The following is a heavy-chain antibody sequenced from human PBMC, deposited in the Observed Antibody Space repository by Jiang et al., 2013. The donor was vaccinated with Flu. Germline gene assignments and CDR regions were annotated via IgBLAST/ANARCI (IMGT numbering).Heavy chain of an antibody. CDR3: ARERWLPLAFDI. V-gene: IGHV6-1*01. CDR2: TYYRSKWYN. D-gene: IGHD5-24*01. Sequence: TSDSAGWNWIRQSPSRGLEWLGRTYYRSKWYNDYAVSVKSRITINPDTSKNQFSLQLNSVTPEDTAVYYCARERWLPLAFDIWGQGTMVTVSS. J-gene: IGHJ3*02. CDR1: TSDSAG.